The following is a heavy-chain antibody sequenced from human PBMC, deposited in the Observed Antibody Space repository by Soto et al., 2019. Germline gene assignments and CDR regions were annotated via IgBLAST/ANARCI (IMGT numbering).Heavy chain of an antibody. CDR1: GFSFQNYS. Sequence: QVQLVESGGGVVQPGGSLRLSCAASGFSFQNYSMHWVRQAPGKGLEWVAVTSYDGGKMFYADSVQGRFTISRDNSKYTPDLQMNRLRPGDTAVYYCARVASSGTSKYFIDYWGQGTLVTVSS. CDR2: TSYDGGKM. D-gene: IGHD3-10*01. CDR3: ARVASSGTSKYFIDY. J-gene: IGHJ4*02. V-gene: IGHV3-30*03.